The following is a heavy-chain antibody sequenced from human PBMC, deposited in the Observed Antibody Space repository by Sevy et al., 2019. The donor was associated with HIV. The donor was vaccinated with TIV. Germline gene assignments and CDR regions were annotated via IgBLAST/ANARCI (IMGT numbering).Heavy chain of an antibody. V-gene: IGHV1-69*13. J-gene: IGHJ6*02. D-gene: IGHD3-9*01. Sequence: ASVKVSCKASGGSFSFYGISWVRQAPGQGLEWMAGIIPILCTTKYAQKFQGRVTITADESTSTAYMELTSLRSEDTAVYYCARGGPDDILTHYGMDVWGQGTTVTVSS. CDR2: IIPILCTT. CDR3: ARGGPDDILTHYGMDV. CDR1: GGSFSFYG.